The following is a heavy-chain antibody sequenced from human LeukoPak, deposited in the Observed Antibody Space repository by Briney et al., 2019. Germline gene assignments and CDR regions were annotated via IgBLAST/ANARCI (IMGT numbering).Heavy chain of an antibody. D-gene: IGHD6-13*01. J-gene: IGHJ4*02. Sequence: SSETLSLTCTVSNGSITSSTYYWGWIRQPPGKGLEWIGSIYYSGSTYYNPSLKSRVTISVDTSTNQFSLKLSSVTAADTAMYYCASQEAAGYFDYWGQGTLVIVSS. CDR1: NGSITSSTYY. CDR3: ASQEAAGYFDY. CDR2: IYYSGST. V-gene: IGHV4-39*01.